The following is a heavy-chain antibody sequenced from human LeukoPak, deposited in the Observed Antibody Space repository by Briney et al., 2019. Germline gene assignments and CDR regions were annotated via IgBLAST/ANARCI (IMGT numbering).Heavy chain of an antibody. V-gene: IGHV3-53*01. D-gene: IGHD5-18*01. CDR3: AKSTAMVRNHFDD. Sequence: GGSLRLSCAASGFTVSSNYMSWVRQAPGKGLEWVSIIHSGGNTYYADSVKGRFTISRDNSKNTLYLQMNSLRAEDTAVYYCAKSTAMVRNHFDDWGQGTLVTVSS. CDR2: IHSGGNT. J-gene: IGHJ4*02. CDR1: GFTVSSNY.